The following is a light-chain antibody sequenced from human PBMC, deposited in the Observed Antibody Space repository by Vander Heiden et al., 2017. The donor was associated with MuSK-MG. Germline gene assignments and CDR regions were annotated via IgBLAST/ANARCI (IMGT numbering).Light chain of an antibody. Sequence: SFELTQPPSVSVSPGQPARTTCSGDSLPKQYAYWYHQKPGQAPVLVIYKDSERPAGIPERFSGSTSGTTVTLTISAVQEEDEADYFCHSADNSGHYVFGKGTKVTVL. V-gene: IGLV3-25*03. CDR3: HSADNSGHYV. J-gene: IGLJ1*01. CDR1: SLPKQY. CDR2: KDS.